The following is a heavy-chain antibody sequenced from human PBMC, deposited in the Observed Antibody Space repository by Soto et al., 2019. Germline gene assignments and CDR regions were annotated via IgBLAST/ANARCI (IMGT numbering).Heavy chain of an antibody. CDR1: GNTFASHG. J-gene: IGHJ4*02. D-gene: IGHD3-10*01. Sequence: ASVKVSCKASGNTFASHGFSWVRQAPGQGLEWMGWISGFNGQTNYALKFQGRVTLTTDTSTSTAYMELRSLRSDDTAVYFCARVDPRGVAVVRDYWGQGTLVTVS. V-gene: IGHV1-18*01. CDR3: ARVDPRGVAVVRDY. CDR2: ISGFNGQT.